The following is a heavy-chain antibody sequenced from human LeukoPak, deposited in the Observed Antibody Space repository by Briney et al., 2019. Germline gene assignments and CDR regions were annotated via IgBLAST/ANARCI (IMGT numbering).Heavy chain of an antibody. J-gene: IGHJ3*02. CDR1: RYTFTVYY. Sequence: ASVRVSSMASRYTFTVYYMHWVRPAPGQGVEWMGWINPKSGGTNYAQKFQGRVTMTRDTSISTAYMELSRLRSDDTAVYYCARGYSYGYRGLSDAFDIWGQGTMVTVSS. D-gene: IGHD5-18*01. CDR2: INPKSGGT. CDR3: ARGYSYGYRGLSDAFDI. V-gene: IGHV1-2*02.